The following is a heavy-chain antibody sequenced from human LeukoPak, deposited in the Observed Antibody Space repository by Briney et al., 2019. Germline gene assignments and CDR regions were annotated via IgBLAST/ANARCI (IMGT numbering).Heavy chain of an antibody. CDR2: INWNGGST. V-gene: IGHV3-20*04. Sequence: GGSLRLSCTASGFTFGDYTMSWVRQAPGKGLEWVSGINWNGGSTGYADSVKGRFTISRDNAKNSLYLQMNSLRAEDTALYYCARDMYYDFWSGYDYWGQGTLVTVSS. D-gene: IGHD3-3*01. CDR3: ARDMYYDFWSGYDY. CDR1: GFTFGDYT. J-gene: IGHJ4*02.